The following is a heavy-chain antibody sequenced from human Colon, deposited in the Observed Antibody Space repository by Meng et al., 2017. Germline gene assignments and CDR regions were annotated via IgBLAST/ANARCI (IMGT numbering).Heavy chain of an antibody. J-gene: IGHJ4*02. Sequence: QEQWQQSGPGLVKPSQTLSLTCAISGDSVSSNRALWHWVRQSPSRGLEWLGQTYYRSEWQNHYGVSVKSRITINADTSRNHFSLHLNSVTPEDTAVYYCTTWYGEYWGQGTLVTVSS. CDR2: TYYRSEWQN. CDR3: TTWYGEY. V-gene: IGHV6-1*01. CDR1: GDSVSSNRAL. D-gene: IGHD3-10*01.